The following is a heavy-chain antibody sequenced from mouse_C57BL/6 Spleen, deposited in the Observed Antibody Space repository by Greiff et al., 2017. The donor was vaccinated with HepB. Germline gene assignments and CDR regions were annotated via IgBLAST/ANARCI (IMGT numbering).Heavy chain of an antibody. V-gene: IGHV1-54*01. D-gene: IGHD2-2*01. CDR3: ARRSYMVSYAMDY. Sequence: VQLQQSGAELVRPGPSVKVSCKASGYAFTNYLIEWVKQRPGQGLEWIGVINPGSGGTNYNEKFKGKATLTADKSSSTAYMQLSSLTSEDSAVYFCARRSYMVSYAMDYWGQGTSVTVSS. J-gene: IGHJ4*01. CDR2: INPGSGGT. CDR1: GYAFTNYL.